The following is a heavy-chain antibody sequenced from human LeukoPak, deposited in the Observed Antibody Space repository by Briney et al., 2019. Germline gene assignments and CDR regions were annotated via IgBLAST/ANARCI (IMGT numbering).Heavy chain of an antibody. CDR1: GYTFTGYY. J-gene: IGHJ3*02. CDR2: INPNSGGT. V-gene: IGHV1-2*02. CDR3: ARDPAFDI. Sequence: ASVKVSCKASGYTFTGYYMHWVRQAPGQGLEWMGWINPNSGGTNYAQKFQGRVTMTTDTSTSTAYMELRSLRSDDTAVYYCARDPAFDIWGQGTMVTVSS.